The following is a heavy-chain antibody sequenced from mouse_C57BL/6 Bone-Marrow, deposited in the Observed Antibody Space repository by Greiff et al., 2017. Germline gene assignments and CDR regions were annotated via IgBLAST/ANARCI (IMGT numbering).Heavy chain of an antibody. J-gene: IGHJ1*03. CDR2: IYPGSGST. Sequence: DIYPGSGSTNYNEKFKSKATLTVDTSSSTAYMQLSSLTSEDSAVYYCAHIAYDYGSSYWYFDVWGTGTTVTVSS. D-gene: IGHD1-1*01. CDR3: AHIAYDYGSSYWYFDV. V-gene: IGHV1-55*01.